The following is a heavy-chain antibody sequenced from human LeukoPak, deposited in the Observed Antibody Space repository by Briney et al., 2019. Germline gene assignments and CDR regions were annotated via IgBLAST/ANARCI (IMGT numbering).Heavy chain of an antibody. D-gene: IGHD5-18*01. Sequence: GGPLRLPCAASVLTSNNYAMSWVRQATGKGLEWVAGISVSGGSTFYADSVKGRFTISRDNSKKTLYLQLDSLRVEDTVIYYCAEELRLWLPDCWGQGTLVTVSS. J-gene: IGHJ4*02. V-gene: IGHV3-23*01. CDR3: AEELRLWLPDC. CDR2: ISVSGGST. CDR1: VLTSNNYA.